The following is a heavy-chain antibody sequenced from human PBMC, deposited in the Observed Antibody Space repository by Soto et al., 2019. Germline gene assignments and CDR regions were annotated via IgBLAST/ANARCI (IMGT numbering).Heavy chain of an antibody. CDR2: IFYDGFNE. CDR1: GFTFRQYG. J-gene: IGHJ4*01. V-gene: IGHV3-33*01. CDR3: VRGLGSGVHLSCLDL. D-gene: IGHD6-19*01. Sequence: QVQLVESGGGVVQPGTSLRLSCAASGFTFRQYGMHWVRQTPGKGLDWVAVIFYDGFNEYYADSVRGRFTISRDNSGNMVYLQMNSPRAEYTAVYYCVRGLGSGVHLSCLDLWGQGTAVVVSS.